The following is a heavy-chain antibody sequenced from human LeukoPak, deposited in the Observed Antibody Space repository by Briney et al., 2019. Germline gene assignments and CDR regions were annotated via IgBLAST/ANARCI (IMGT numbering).Heavy chain of an antibody. CDR1: GFSFSSYA. J-gene: IGHJ4*02. V-gene: IGHV3-23*01. Sequence: GSLRLSCAASGFSFSSYAMSWVRQAPGKGLEWVSAISSSGVDTYYADSVKGRFTISRDNSRKTLYLQVTSLRAEDTAIYYCARWESGGDYFDYWGQGTLVTVSS. D-gene: IGHD3-16*01. CDR2: ISSSGVDT. CDR3: ARWESGGDYFDY.